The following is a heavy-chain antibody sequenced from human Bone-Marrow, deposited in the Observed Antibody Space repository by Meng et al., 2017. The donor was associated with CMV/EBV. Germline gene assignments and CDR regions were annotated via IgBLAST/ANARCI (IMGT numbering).Heavy chain of an antibody. CDR3: ARTKTGDLSYFDY. CDR2: IYSGGST. CDR1: GFTVSSNY. D-gene: IGHD7-27*01. J-gene: IGHJ4*02. Sequence: CAASGFTVSSNYMSWVRQAPGKGLEWVSVIYSGGSTYYADSVKGRFTISRDNSKNTLYLQMNSLRAEDTAVYYCARTKTGDLSYFDYWGQGTLVTVSS. V-gene: IGHV3-66*02.